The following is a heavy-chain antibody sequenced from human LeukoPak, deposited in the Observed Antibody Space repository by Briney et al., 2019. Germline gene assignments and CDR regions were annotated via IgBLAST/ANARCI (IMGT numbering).Heavy chain of an antibody. Sequence: PGGSLRLSCAASGFTFSSYAMSWVRQAPGKGLEWVSAISGSGGSTYYADSVKGRFTISRDNSKNTLYLQMNSLRAEDTAVYYCAKARVYCSSTSCHGAYWGQGTLVTVSS. CDR1: GFTFSSYA. J-gene: IGHJ4*02. CDR3: AKARVYCSSTSCHGAY. V-gene: IGHV3-23*01. D-gene: IGHD2-2*01. CDR2: ISGSGGST.